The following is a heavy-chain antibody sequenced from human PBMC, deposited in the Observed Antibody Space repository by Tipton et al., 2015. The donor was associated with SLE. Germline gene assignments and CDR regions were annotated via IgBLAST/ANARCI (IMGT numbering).Heavy chain of an antibody. CDR3: ARELRGGFDF. V-gene: IGHV5-51*03. CDR2: IYPGDSAA. D-gene: IGHD3-16*01. Sequence: QLVQSGGEVKKSGESLKISCKGSGYSFASYWIVWVRQMPGEGLEWMGIIYPGDSAARYSPSFQSRVTTSIDTSKSQFSLKLTSVTAADTAMYYCARELRGGFDFWGQGALVTVSS. J-gene: IGHJ4*02. CDR1: GYSFASYW.